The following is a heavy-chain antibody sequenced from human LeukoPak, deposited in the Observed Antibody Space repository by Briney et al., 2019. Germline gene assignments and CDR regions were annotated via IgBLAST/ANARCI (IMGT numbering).Heavy chain of an antibody. CDR2: IYYTGST. CDR3: ARGPPSIVGATRAPETFDI. V-gene: IGHV4-59*12. J-gene: IGHJ3*02. D-gene: IGHD1-26*01. Sequence: KSSETLSLTCTVSGGSISSYYWSWIRQPPGKGLEWIGYIYYTGSTNYNPSLKSRVTISVDRSKNQFSLKLSSVTAADTAVYYCARGPPSIVGATRAPETFDIWGQGTMVTVSS. CDR1: GGSISSYY.